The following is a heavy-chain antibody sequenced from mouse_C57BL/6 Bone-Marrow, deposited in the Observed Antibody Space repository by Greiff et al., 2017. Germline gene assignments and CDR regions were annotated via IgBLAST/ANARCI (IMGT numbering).Heavy chain of an antibody. CDR1: GYTFTSYG. CDR3: ARDGTTVVARDY. CDR2: IYPRGGNT. Sequence: VQLQQSGAELVRPGASVKLSCKASGYTFTSYGISWVKQRPGQGLEWIGEIYPRGGNTYYNEKFKGKATLTADHSSSTAYMQLSSLTSEASAVYVDARDGTTVVARDYWGQGTTLTVSS. V-gene: IGHV1-81*01. J-gene: IGHJ2*01. D-gene: IGHD1-1*01.